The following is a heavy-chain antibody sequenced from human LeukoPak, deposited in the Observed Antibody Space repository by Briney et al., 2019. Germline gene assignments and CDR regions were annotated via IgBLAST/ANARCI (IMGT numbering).Heavy chain of an antibody. D-gene: IGHD1-26*01. Sequence: GGSLRLSCAASGFPFSTYWMNWVRQAPGKGLEWVGRIKSKADGGTTDFAAPVQGRIAISRDDSKNTLYLQMNSLKTEVAAVYYCTTYYAHFGMDVWGHGTTVTVSS. V-gene: IGHV3-15*01. CDR2: IKSKADGGTT. CDR1: GFPFSTYW. J-gene: IGHJ6*02. CDR3: TTYYAHFGMDV.